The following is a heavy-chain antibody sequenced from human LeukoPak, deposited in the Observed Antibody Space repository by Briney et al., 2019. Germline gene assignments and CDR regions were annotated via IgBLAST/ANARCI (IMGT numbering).Heavy chain of an antibody. CDR3: AKGRSGYYTDYYFDS. CDR1: GFNFNNYA. D-gene: IGHD3-3*01. J-gene: IGHJ4*02. V-gene: IGHV3-23*01. CDR2: LSSTGGST. Sequence: GGSLRLSCAASGFNFNNYAMTWVRQAPGKGLEWVSTLSSTGGSTYYADSVRGRFTISRDNSKNTLYLQMDSLRAEDTAVYYCAKGRSGYYTDYYFDSWGQGTLVTVSS.